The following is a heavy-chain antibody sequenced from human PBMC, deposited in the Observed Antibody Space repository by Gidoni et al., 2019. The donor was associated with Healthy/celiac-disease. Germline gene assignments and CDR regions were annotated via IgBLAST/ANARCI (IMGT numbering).Heavy chain of an antibody. CDR3: ARGPYCSSTSCSPAYYYYMDV. CDR2: INHSGST. Sequence: QVQLQQWGAGLLKPSETLSLTCAAYGGSFSGYYWSWIRQPPGKGLEWIGEINHSGSTNYNPSLKSRVTRSVDTSKNQFSLKLSSVTAADTAVYYCARGPYCSSTSCSPAYYYYMDVWGKGTTVTVSS. D-gene: IGHD2-2*01. J-gene: IGHJ6*03. CDR1: GGSFSGYY. V-gene: IGHV4-34*01.